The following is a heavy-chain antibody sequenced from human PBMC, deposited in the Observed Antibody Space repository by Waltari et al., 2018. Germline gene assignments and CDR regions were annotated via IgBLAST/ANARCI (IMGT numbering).Heavy chain of an antibody. Sequence: QVQLQESGPGLVRPSQTLSLTCTVPGGPIRSGSVHWPWIRPPAGKGLEWVGHIFTSGSTKYNPSLKSRVSVSLDTSENQFSLRLSSVTAADTAVYYCARDEARYYDIMTGGGYYGLDVWGQGTTVTVSS. CDR1: GGPIRSGSVH. J-gene: IGHJ6*02. V-gene: IGHV4-61*02. CDR3: ARDEARYYDIMTGGGYYGLDV. D-gene: IGHD3-9*01. CDR2: IFTSGST.